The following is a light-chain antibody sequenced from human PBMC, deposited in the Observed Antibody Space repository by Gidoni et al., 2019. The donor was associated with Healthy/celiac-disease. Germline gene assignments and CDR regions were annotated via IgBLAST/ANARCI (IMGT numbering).Light chain of an antibody. CDR2: GAS. CDR1: QSVSSD. J-gene: IGKJ2*01. Sequence: EIVLTQSPATLSVSPGERATLSCRASQSVSSDLAWYQQKPGQAPRLLIYGASTRATGIPARFSSSGSGTEFTLTISSLQSEDFAVYYCQQYNNWPYTFGQGTKLEIK. CDR3: QQYNNWPYT. V-gene: IGKV3-15*01.